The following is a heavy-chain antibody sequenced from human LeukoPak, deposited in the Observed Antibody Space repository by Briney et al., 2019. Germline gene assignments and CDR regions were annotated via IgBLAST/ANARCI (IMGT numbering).Heavy chain of an antibody. D-gene: IGHD1-26*01. J-gene: IGHJ4*02. Sequence: GGSLTLSCSASGFTLSGSAMQWVRQAPGKGLEWVGRIRTKASNYATAYGAAVQGRFLISREDSKNMAFLQMNGLKTEDTAVYYCVRRFSGSYYYGHWGQGPLVSVSS. CDR2: IRTKASNYAT. V-gene: IGHV3-73*01. CDR3: VRRFSGSYYYGH. CDR1: GFTLSGSA.